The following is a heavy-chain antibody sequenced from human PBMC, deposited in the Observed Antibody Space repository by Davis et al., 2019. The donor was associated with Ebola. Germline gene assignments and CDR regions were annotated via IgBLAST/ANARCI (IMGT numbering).Heavy chain of an antibody. CDR1: GFTVSSNY. V-gene: IGHV3-53*04. CDR2: IYSGVST. CDR3: ATISFDWGLGYFDY. Sequence: PGGSLRLSCAASGFTVSSNYMSWVRQAPGKGLEWVSVIYSGVSTYYADSVKGRFTISRHNSKNTLYLQMNSLRAEDTAVYYCATISFDWGLGYFDYWGQGTLVTVSS. D-gene: IGHD7-27*01. J-gene: IGHJ4*02.